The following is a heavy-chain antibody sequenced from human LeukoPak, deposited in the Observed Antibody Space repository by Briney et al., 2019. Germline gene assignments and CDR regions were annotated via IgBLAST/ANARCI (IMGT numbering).Heavy chain of an antibody. CDR3: ARRRHNFDFYDV. D-gene: IGHD3/OR15-3a*01. V-gene: IGHV4-39*01. Sequence: PSLKSRVTIPVDTSKNQFSLDLSSATAADTAVYYCARRRHNFDFYDVWGRGTRVTVSS. J-gene: IGHJ3*01.